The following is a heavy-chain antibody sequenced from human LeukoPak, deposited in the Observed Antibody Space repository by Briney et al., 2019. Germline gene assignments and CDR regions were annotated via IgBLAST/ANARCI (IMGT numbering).Heavy chain of an antibody. V-gene: IGHV4-34*01. J-gene: IGHJ3*02. Sequence: NPSETLSLTCAVYGGSFSGYYWSWIRQPPGKGLEWIGEINHSGSTNYNPSLKSRVTISVDTSKNQFSLKLSSVTAADTAVYYCARKWLRDGFDIWDQGTMVTVSS. CDR1: GGSFSGYY. CDR3: ARKWLRDGFDI. D-gene: IGHD5-12*01. CDR2: INHSGST.